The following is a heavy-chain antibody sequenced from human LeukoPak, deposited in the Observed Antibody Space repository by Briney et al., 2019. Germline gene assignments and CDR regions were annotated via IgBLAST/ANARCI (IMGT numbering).Heavy chain of an antibody. CDR1: GFTFSSYS. CDR3: ARVKYDSSGYYGILDY. CDR2: ISSSSSSI. D-gene: IGHD3-22*01. Sequence: PGGSLRLSCAASGFTFSSYSMNWVRQAPGKGLEWISYISSSSSSIFYADSVKGRFTISRDDAKNSLYLQLNSLRAEDTAVYYCARVKYDSSGYYGILDYWGQGTLVTVSS. J-gene: IGHJ4*02. V-gene: IGHV3-48*01.